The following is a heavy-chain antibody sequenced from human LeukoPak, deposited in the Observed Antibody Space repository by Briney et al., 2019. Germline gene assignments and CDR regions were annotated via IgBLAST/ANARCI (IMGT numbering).Heavy chain of an antibody. Sequence: QSGRSLRLSCAASGFTLDDYAMHWVRQAPGKGLEWVSGISWNSGSIGYADSVKGRFTISRDNAKNSLYLQMNSLRAEDTALYYCAKGRDKYQLLSKNWFDPWGQGTLVTVSS. CDR3: AKGRDKYQLLSKNWFDP. CDR2: ISWNSGSI. D-gene: IGHD2-2*01. V-gene: IGHV3-9*01. J-gene: IGHJ5*02. CDR1: GFTLDDYA.